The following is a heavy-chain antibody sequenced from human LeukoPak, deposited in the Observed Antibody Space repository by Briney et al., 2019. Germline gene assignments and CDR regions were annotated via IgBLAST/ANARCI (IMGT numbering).Heavy chain of an antibody. J-gene: IGHJ4*02. Sequence: SGTLSLTCAVYGGSFSGYYWSWIRQPPGKGLEWIGEINHSGSTNYNPSLKSRVTISVDTSKNQFSLKLSSVTAADTAVYYCARGQVNYYYGSGSYYKDWGQGTLVTVSS. D-gene: IGHD3-10*01. V-gene: IGHV4-34*01. CDR3: ARGQVNYYYGSGSYYKD. CDR2: INHSGST. CDR1: GGSFSGYY.